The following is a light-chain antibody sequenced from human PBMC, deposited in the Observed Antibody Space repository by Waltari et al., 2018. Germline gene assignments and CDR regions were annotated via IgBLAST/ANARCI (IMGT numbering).Light chain of an antibody. CDR1: QSVSSD. J-gene: IGKJ1*01. CDR2: AAS. V-gene: IGKV3-15*01. Sequence: EMVMTQSPATLSVSPGERAPLSCRASQSVSSDLAWYQQKSGQAPRPLIYAASNRATGIPARFNGGGSGTEFTLTISSLQSGDSAVYYCQQYNNWPLTFGQGTKVEIK. CDR3: QQYNNWPLT.